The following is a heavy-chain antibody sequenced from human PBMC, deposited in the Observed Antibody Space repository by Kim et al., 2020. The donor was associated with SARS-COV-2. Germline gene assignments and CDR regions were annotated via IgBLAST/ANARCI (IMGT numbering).Heavy chain of an antibody. CDR2: MNPNSGNT. Sequence: ASVKVSCKASGYTFTSYDINWVRQATGQGLEWMGWMNPNSGNTGYAQKFQGRVTMTRNTSISTAYMELSSLRSEDTAVYYCARALRMVRGVIIDYYFDYWGQGTLVTVSS. CDR1: GYTFTSYD. D-gene: IGHD3-10*01. J-gene: IGHJ4*02. V-gene: IGHV1-8*01. CDR3: ARALRMVRGVIIDYYFDY.